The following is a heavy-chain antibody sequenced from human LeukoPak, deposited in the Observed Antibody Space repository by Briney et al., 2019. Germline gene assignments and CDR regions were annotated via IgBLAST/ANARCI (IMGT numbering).Heavy chain of an antibody. Sequence: SQTLSLTCALSGDSVSSNSAAWNWIRQSPSRGLEWLGRTYYRSKWYNDYAVSVKSRITINPDTSKNQFSLQLNSVTPEDTAVYYCAREREWELHLNNWFDPWGQGTLVTVSS. J-gene: IGHJ5*02. CDR3: AREREWELHLNNWFDP. D-gene: IGHD1-26*01. CDR2: TYYRSKWYN. CDR1: GDSVSSNSAA. V-gene: IGHV6-1*01.